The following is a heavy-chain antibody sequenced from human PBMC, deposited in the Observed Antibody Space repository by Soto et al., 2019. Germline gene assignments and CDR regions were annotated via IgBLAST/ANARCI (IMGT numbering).Heavy chain of an antibody. Sequence: GGSLRLSCAASGFTFSSYWMSWVRQAPGKGLEWVANIKQDGSEKYYVDSVKGRFTISRDNAKNSLYLQMNSLRAEDTAVYYCARVTMIVVVPYFDYWGRGTLVTVS. CDR2: IKQDGSEK. V-gene: IGHV3-7*04. CDR1: GFTFSSYW. D-gene: IGHD3-22*01. CDR3: ARVTMIVVVPYFDY. J-gene: IGHJ4*02.